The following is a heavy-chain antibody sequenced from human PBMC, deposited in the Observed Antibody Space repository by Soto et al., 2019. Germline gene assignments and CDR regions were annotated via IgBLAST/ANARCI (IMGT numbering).Heavy chain of an antibody. CDR1: GGTFSSYA. Sequence: ASVKVSCKASGGTFSSYAISWVRQAPGQGLEWMGGIIPIFGTANYAQKFQGRVTITADESTSTAHMELSSLRSEDTAVYYCAREPSKQQLIPASEYFQHWGQGTLVTVSS. J-gene: IGHJ1*01. CDR3: AREPSKQQLIPASEYFQH. CDR2: IIPIFGTA. D-gene: IGHD6-13*01. V-gene: IGHV1-69*13.